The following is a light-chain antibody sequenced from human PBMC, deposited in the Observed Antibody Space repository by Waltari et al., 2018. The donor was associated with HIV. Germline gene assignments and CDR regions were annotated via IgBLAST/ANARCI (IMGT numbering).Light chain of an antibody. V-gene: IGKV2-28*01. CDR2: LGS. CDR3: MQALQTPWT. J-gene: IGKJ1*01. CDR1: QSLLHSNGYNY. Sequence: VVTQSTLALPVTPGEPTSIPCRPSQSLLHSNGYNYLDWYLQKPGQSPVLLIYLGSNRGSGVPDRFSGSGSGTDFTLKISRVEAEDVGVYYCMQALQTPWTFGQGTKVEIK.